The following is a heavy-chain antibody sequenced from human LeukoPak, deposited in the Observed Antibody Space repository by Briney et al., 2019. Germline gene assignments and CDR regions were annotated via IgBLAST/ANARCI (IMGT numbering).Heavy chain of an antibody. J-gene: IGHJ4*02. Sequence: GGSLRLSCAASGFTFSSYSMNWVRQAPGKGLEWVSSISSSSSYIYYADSVKGRFTISRDNAKNSLYLQMNSLRAEDTAVYYYARDGIAVAGGFDYWGQGTLVTVSS. CDR3: ARDGIAVAGGFDY. D-gene: IGHD6-19*01. CDR1: GFTFSSYS. V-gene: IGHV3-21*01. CDR2: ISSSSSYI.